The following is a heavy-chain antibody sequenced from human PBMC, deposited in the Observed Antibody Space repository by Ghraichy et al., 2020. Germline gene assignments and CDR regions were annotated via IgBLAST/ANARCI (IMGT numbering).Heavy chain of an antibody. CDR3: ARITSSWTLFDY. CDR2: IYYSGST. Sequence: ESLNISCTVSGGSISSSSYYWGWIRQPPGKGLEWIGNIYYSGSTYYNPSLKSRVTISMDTSKNQFSLRLSSVTAADTAVYFCARITSSWTLFDYWGQGTLVTVSS. D-gene: IGHD6-13*01. V-gene: IGHV4-39*01. CDR1: GGSISSSSYY. J-gene: IGHJ4*02.